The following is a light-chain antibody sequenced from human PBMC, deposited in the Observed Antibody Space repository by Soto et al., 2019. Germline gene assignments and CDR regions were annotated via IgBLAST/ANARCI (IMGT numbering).Light chain of an antibody. V-gene: IGKV1-39*01. CDR3: QQSSSTPYS. J-gene: IGKJ2*03. Sequence: DLQMTQSPSSLSASVGDRVTITCRASQNIRNYLNWYQQTPGTAPKLLIYAAYNLQSGVPSRFSGSGSGADFTLTISSLQPEDSATYYCQQSSSTPYSFGQGTKLQIK. CDR2: AAY. CDR1: QNIRNY.